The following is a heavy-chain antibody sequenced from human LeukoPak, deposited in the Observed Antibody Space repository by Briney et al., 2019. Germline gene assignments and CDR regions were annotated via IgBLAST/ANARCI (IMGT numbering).Heavy chain of an antibody. CDR2: MNPKSGNT. CDR3: ARAQPDYNLFDP. J-gene: IGHJ5*02. D-gene: IGHD2-21*01. CDR1: GYTFTSYD. V-gene: IGHV1-8*01. Sequence: ASVKVSCKASGYTFTSYDINWVRQATGQGLEWMGWMNPKSGNTAYAQKFQGRVTMTRSTSISTAYMELSSLTSEDTAVYYCARAQPDYNLFDPWGQGTLVTVSS.